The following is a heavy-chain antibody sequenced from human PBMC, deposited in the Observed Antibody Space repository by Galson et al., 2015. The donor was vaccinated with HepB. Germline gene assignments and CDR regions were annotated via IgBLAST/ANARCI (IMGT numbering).Heavy chain of an antibody. CDR3: ASGKREYTGFEPLFYYYYMDV. J-gene: IGHJ6*03. V-gene: IGHV1-69*10. CDR1: GGTFSRNT. Sequence: SVKVSCKASGGTFSRNTISWVRQAPGQGLEWMGGIIPMVPKAVYAKKFQGKVTIYADKSTSTAYMEVSSLRSEETAVYYCASGKREYTGFEPLFYYYYMDVWGKGTTVTVSS. CDR2: IIPMVPKA. D-gene: IGHD5-12*01.